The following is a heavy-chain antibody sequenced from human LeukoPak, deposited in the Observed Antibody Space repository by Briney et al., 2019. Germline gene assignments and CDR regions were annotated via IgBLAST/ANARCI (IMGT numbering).Heavy chain of an antibody. J-gene: IGHJ4*02. CDR3: ARDGSGIVVTPGINFDY. CDR2: ISSSSSYI. V-gene: IGHV3-21*01. Sequence: NPGGSLRLSCAASGFTFSSYSMNWVRQAPGKGLERVSSISSSSSYIYYADSVKGRFTISRDNAKNSLYLQMNSLRAEDTAVYYCARDGSGIVVTPGINFDYWGQGTLVTVSS. D-gene: IGHD3-22*01. CDR1: GFTFSSYS.